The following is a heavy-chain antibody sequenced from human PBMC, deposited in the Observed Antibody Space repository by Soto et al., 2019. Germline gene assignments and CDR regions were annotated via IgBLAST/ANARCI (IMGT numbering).Heavy chain of an antibody. D-gene: IGHD3-22*01. CDR1: GFTFSSYS. CDR2: ISSSSSYI. Sequence: EVQLVESGGGLVKPGGSLRLSCAASGFTFSSYSMNWVRQAPGKGLEWVSSISSSSSYIYYADSVKGRFTISRDNAKNSLYLQMNSLRAEDTAVYYCASGSTYYYDSSGYDAFDIWGQGTMVTVSS. J-gene: IGHJ3*02. CDR3: ASGSTYYYDSSGYDAFDI. V-gene: IGHV3-21*01.